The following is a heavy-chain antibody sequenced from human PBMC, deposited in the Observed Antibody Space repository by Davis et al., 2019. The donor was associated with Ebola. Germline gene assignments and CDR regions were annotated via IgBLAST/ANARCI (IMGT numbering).Heavy chain of an antibody. CDR3: ARLEYDVWSGYRYFDY. J-gene: IGHJ4*02. D-gene: IGHD3-3*01. CDR2: IDPTDSYT. V-gene: IGHV5-10-1*01. Sequence: GESLKISCKGSGYSFIGYWISWVRQVPGKGLEWMGRIDPTDSYTNYSPSFQGHVTISADKSISTAFLHWSGLKASDTAIYYCARLEYDVWSGYRYFDYWGQGTLVTVSS. CDR1: GYSFIGYW.